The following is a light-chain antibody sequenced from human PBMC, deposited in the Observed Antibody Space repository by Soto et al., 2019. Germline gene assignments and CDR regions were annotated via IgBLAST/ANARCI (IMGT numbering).Light chain of an antibody. CDR1: QSLTSY. Sequence: EIVLTQSPATLSLSPGERATLSCRASQSLTSYLAWFQQKPGQAPRLLIYDASNRATGIPARFSGSGSGTDFTLTISSLEPGDFAVYYCQQRRDWPLTFGGGTKVEIK. CDR3: QQRRDWPLT. CDR2: DAS. J-gene: IGKJ4*01. V-gene: IGKV3-11*01.